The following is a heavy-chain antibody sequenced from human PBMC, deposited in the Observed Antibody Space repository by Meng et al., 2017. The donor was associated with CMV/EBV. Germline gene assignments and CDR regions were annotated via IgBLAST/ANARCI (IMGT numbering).Heavy chain of an antibody. Sequence: VRLVQSGSEVKKPGATVKVSCKASGYTFTSYYMHWVRQAPGQGLEWMVIINPSGGSTSYAQKFQGRVTMTRDTSTSTVYMELSSLRSEDTAVYYCALAEYSSSLFDYRGQGTLVTVSS. V-gene: IGHV1-46*01. CDR1: GYTFTSYY. CDR2: INPSGGST. CDR3: ALAEYSSSLFDY. D-gene: IGHD6-13*01. J-gene: IGHJ4*02.